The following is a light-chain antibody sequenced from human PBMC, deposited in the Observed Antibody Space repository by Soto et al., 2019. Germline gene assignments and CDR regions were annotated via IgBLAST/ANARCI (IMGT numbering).Light chain of an antibody. Sequence: QSVLTQPVSVSGSPGQSITVSCTGSSSDVGTYNSVSWYQQHPGKAPKLIIYDVSNRPSGVSNRFSGSKSGNTASLTISGLQTEDEADYYCGSYTSSSSWVFGGGTKLTVL. CDR3: GSYTSSSSWV. CDR1: SSDVGTYNS. CDR2: DVS. V-gene: IGLV2-14*03. J-gene: IGLJ3*02.